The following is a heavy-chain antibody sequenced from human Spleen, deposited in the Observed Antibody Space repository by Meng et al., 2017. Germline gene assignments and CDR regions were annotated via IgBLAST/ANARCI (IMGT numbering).Heavy chain of an antibody. CDR1: GGSIGSNSYH. D-gene: IGHD3-10*01. CDR3: SRRINTAGSWFDS. J-gene: IGHJ5*01. CDR2: IDYSGTT. Sequence: QLQLQESGPGLVKPSETLSLTCTVSGGSIGSNSYHWGWIRQPPGKGLEWVGTIDYSGTTYSNSSLKSRVTISLDTSRNQFSLKLTSVTAADTAVYYCSRRINTAGSWFDSWGQGTLVTVSS. V-gene: IGHV4-39*01.